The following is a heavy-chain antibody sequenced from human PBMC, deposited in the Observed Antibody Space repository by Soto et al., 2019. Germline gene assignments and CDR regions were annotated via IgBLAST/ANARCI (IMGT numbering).Heavy chain of an antibody. CDR2: ISNSFSDGNT. J-gene: IGHJ4*02. Sequence: GGSLRLSCAASGFTFSNFAMNWVRQAPGKGLEWVSAISNSFSDGNTHYADSVKGRFTISRDNDKNTAFLEIDSLRAEDTAVCYCAKVFSPEGGNYFDHWGPGTLVTVSS. CDR1: GFTFSNFA. CDR3: AKVFSPEGGNYFDH. V-gene: IGHV3-23*01.